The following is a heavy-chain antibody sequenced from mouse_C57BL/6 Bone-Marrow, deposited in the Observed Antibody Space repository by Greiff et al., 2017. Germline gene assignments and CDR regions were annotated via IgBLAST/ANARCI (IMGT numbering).Heavy chain of an antibody. V-gene: IGHV14-4*01. Sequence: EVQLQQSGAELVRPGASVKLSCTASGFNIKDDYMHWVKQRPEQGLEWIGWIDPENGDTEYASKFQGKATITADTSSNTAYLQLRSLTSEGTAVYYCTHYYGSSYFDYWGQGTTLTVSS. CDR3: THYYGSSYFDY. CDR2: IDPENGDT. J-gene: IGHJ2*01. CDR1: GFNIKDDY. D-gene: IGHD1-1*01.